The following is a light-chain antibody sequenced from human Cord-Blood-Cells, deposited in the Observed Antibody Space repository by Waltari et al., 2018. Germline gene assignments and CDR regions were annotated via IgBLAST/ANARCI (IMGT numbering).Light chain of an antibody. V-gene: IGKV3-15*01. CDR1: QSVSSN. CDR2: GAS. CDR3: QQYNNWPLT. J-gene: IGKJ4*01. Sequence: EIVITPSPATLSVSPGARATLSGRANQSVSSNLAWYQQKPGQAPRPLIYGASTRANGIPARFSGSGSGTEFTLTISSLQSEDFAVYYCQQYNNWPLTFGGGTKVEIK.